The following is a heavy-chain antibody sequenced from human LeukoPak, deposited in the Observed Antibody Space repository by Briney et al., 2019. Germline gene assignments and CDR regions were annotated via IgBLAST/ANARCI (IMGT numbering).Heavy chain of an antibody. CDR3: ARRGSGSYYNSYYYYMDV. V-gene: IGHV5-51*01. CDR2: IYPGDSDT. Sequence: GESLKISCKGSGYSFNNYWIGWVRQMPGKGLEWMGIIYPGDSDTGYSPSFQGQVTISADKSISTAYLQWSSLKASDTAMYYCARRGSGSYYNSYYYYMDVWGKGTTVTISS. J-gene: IGHJ6*03. D-gene: IGHD3-10*01. CDR1: GYSFNNYW.